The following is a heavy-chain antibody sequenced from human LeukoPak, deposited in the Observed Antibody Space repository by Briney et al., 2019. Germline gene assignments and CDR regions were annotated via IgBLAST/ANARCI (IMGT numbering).Heavy chain of an antibody. CDR3: ARGNGGLPYYFDY. CDR1: GGSISSSSYY. V-gene: IGHV4-39*01. CDR2: IYYSGST. J-gene: IGHJ4*02. D-gene: IGHD2-8*01. Sequence: TSETLSLTRTVSGGSISSSSYYWGWIRQPPGQGLEWIGSIYYSGSTYYNPSLKSRVTISVDTSKNQFSLKLSSVTAADTAVYYCARGNGGLPYYFDYWGQGTLVTVSS.